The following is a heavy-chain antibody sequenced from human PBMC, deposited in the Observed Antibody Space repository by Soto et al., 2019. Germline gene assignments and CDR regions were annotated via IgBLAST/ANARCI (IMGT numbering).Heavy chain of an antibody. V-gene: IGHV6-1*01. CDR1: GDSVSSNSAA. Sequence: PSQTLSLTCAISGDSVSSNSAAWNWIRQSPSRGLEWLGRTYYRSKWYNDYAVSVKSRITINPDTSKNQFSLQLNSVTPEDTAVYYCARAAAGKLELLRANWFDPWGQGTLVTVSS. CDR2: TYYRSKWYN. CDR3: ARAAAGKLELLRANWFDP. D-gene: IGHD1-7*01. J-gene: IGHJ5*02.